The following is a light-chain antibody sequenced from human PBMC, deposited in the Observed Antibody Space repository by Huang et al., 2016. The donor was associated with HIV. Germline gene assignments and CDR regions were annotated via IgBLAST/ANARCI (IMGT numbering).Light chain of an antibody. CDR2: DAS. Sequence: EIVLTQSPDTLSLSPGERATLSCRASQSVGTYLAWYQQKPGQAPRLFIYDASHRATGIPARFSGSGSGTDFTLTINSLEPEDFAVYYCQQRSDWPITFGQGTRLEIK. V-gene: IGKV3-11*01. CDR3: QQRSDWPIT. CDR1: QSVGTY. J-gene: IGKJ5*01.